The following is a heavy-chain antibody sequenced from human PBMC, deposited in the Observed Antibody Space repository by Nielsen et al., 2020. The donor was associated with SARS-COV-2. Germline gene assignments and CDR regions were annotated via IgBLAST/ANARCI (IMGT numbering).Heavy chain of an antibody. CDR2: ISWTSGSI. CDR1: GFTFDDYA. V-gene: IGHV3-9*01. CDR3: ATLSGCSSTSCYQLDYYYGMDV. D-gene: IGHD2-2*01. J-gene: IGHJ6*02. Sequence: GGSLRLSCAASGFTFDDYAMHWVRQAPGKGLEWVSGISWTSGSIGYADSVKGRFTISRDNAKNSLYLQMNSLRAEDTALYYCATLSGCSSTSCYQLDYYYGMDVWGQGTTVTVSS.